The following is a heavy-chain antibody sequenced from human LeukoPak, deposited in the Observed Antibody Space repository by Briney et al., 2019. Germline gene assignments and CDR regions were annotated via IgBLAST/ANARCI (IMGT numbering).Heavy chain of an antibody. CDR1: GGTFSSYA. CDR3: AWGSYGLPGSFDY. V-gene: IGHV1-69*05. Sequence: AVKVSCKASGGTFSSYAISWVRQAPGQGLEWMGGIIPIFGTANYAQKFQGRVTITTDESTSTAYMELSSLRSEDTAVYYCAWGSYGLPGSFDYWGRGTLVTVSS. J-gene: IGHJ4*02. CDR2: IIPIFGTA. D-gene: IGHD3-16*01.